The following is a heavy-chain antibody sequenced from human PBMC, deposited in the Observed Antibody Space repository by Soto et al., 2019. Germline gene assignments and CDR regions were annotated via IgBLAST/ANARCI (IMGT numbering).Heavy chain of an antibody. V-gene: IGHV5-51*01. J-gene: IGHJ3*01. CDR2: IYPGDSDT. CDR1: GYSFAGYW. CDR3: ARLPGVRGVFDGFNV. Sequence: GESLKISCKGSGYSFAGYWIGWVRQMPGKGLDWMGVIYPGDSDTRYSPSFHGQVTISADKSISTAYLQWSSLKASDTAMYFCARLPGVRGVFDGFNVWGQGTMVTVSS. D-gene: IGHD3-10*01.